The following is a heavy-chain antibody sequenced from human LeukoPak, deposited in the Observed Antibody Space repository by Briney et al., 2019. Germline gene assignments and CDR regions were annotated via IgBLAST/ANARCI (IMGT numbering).Heavy chain of an antibody. V-gene: IGHV4-61*02. D-gene: IGHD3-10*01. CDR2: IYTSGST. CDR1: GGSISRGSYY. CDR3: ARRRGGSRNFFNYYGSGHNWFDP. Sequence: SETLSLTCTVSGGSISRGSYYWSWIRQPAGKGLEWMGRIYTSGSTNYNPSLKRRVTISVDTSKNQFSLKLSPVTAADTAVYYCARRRGGSRNFFNYYGSGHNWFDPWGQGTLVTVSS. J-gene: IGHJ5*02.